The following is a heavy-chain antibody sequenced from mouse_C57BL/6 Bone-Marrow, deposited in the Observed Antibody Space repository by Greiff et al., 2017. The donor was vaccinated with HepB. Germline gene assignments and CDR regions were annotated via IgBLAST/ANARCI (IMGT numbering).Heavy chain of an antibody. D-gene: IGHD4-1*01. Sequence: VQLQQSGTVLARPGASVKMSCKTSGYTFTSYWMHWVKQRPGQGLEWIGAIYPGNSDTSYNQKFKGKAKLTAVTSASTAYMELSSLTNEDSAVYYCTRANWDLAWFAYWGQGTLVTVSA. V-gene: IGHV1-5*01. CDR3: TRANWDLAWFAY. CDR2: IYPGNSDT. CDR1: GYTFTSYW. J-gene: IGHJ3*01.